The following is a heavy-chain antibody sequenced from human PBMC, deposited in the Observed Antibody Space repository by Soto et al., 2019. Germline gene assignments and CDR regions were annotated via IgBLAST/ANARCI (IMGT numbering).Heavy chain of an antibody. Sequence: ASVKVSCKVSGYTLTELSMHWVRQAPGKGLEWMGGFDPEDGETIYAQKFQGRVTMTEDTSTDTAYMELSSLRSEDTAVYYRATGSLKPPPYSSGWFPFDYWGKGTLVTVSS. V-gene: IGHV1-24*01. CDR1: GYTLTELS. J-gene: IGHJ4*02. CDR2: FDPEDGET. D-gene: IGHD6-19*01. CDR3: ATGSLKPPPYSSGWFPFDY.